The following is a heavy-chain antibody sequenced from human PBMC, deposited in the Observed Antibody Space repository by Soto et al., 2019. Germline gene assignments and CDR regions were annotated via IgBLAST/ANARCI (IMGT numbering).Heavy chain of an antibody. CDR2: IYYSGST. Sequence: SETLSLTYAVYGGSFSGYYWTWILQPPGTGLEWIGYIYYSGSTYYNPSLKSRVTISVDTSKNQFSLKLSSVTAADTAVYYCAREKQQLVYGMDVWGQGTTVTVSS. J-gene: IGHJ6*02. CDR1: GGSFSGYY. V-gene: IGHV4-34*09. D-gene: IGHD6-13*01. CDR3: AREKQQLVYGMDV.